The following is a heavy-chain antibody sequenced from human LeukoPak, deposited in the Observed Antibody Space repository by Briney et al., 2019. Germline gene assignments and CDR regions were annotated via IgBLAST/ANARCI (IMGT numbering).Heavy chain of an antibody. CDR2: IYYSGST. Sequence: SETLSLTCTVSGGSISSSSYCWGWIRQPPGKGLEWIGSIYYSGSTYYNPSLKSRVTISVDTSKNQFSLKLSSVTAADTAVYYCARDGSMVAAPFDYWGQGTLVTVSS. CDR1: GGSISSSSYC. J-gene: IGHJ4*02. D-gene: IGHD2-15*01. V-gene: IGHV4-39*07. CDR3: ARDGSMVAAPFDY.